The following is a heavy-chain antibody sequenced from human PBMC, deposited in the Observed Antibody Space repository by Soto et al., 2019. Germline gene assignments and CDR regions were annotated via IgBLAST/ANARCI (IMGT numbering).Heavy chain of an antibody. CDR2: ISSNGGST. CDR1: GFTFSSYA. CDR3: VKILQYSYGLPH. J-gene: IGHJ4*02. Sequence: EVQLVESGGGLVQPGGSLRLSCSASGFTFSSYAMHWVRQAPGKGLEYVSVISSNGGSTYYADSVKGRFTISRDNSKNTLYLQMSSLRDEDTAVYYCVKILQYSYGLPHWGQGTLVTVSS. V-gene: IGHV3-64D*06. D-gene: IGHD5-18*01.